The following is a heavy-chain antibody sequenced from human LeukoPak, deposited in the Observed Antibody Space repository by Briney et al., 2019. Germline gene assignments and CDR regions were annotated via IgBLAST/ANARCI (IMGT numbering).Heavy chain of an antibody. V-gene: IGHV4-34*01. J-gene: IGHJ6*02. CDR2: INHSGST. Sequence: SETLSLTCAVYGGSFSGYYWSWIRQPPGKGLEWIGEINHSGSTNYNPSLKSRVTISVDTSKNQFSLKLSSVTAADTAVYYCAGGSSSSIKRYGYYYYYYGMDVWGQGTTVTVSS. CDR3: AGGSSSSIKRYGYYYYYYGMDV. D-gene: IGHD6-13*01. CDR1: GGSFSGYY.